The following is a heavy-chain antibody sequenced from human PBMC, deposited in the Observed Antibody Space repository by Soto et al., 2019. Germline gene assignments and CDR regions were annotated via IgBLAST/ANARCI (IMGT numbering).Heavy chain of an antibody. D-gene: IGHD6-19*01. CDR2: IYGNGDGF. J-gene: IGHJ5*02. Sequence: EVQLLEAGGGLAQPGGSLRLSCAGSGFSFTNYAMMWVRQAPGKGLESVSGIYGNGDGFSYADAVKGRFTIYRDNSRNTVFLPMDDLRGDDTAVYWCAKDSVYCDGFWLAEPLGQGTLVTVSP. V-gene: IGHV3-23*01. CDR3: AKDSVYCDGFWLAEP. CDR1: GFSFTNYA.